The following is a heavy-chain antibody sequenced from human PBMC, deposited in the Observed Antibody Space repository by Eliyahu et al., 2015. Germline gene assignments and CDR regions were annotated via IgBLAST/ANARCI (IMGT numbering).Heavy chain of an antibody. CDR3: ARGSYLYGLDV. CDR1: GASXXSHX. V-gene: IGHV4-59*11. D-gene: IGHD1-26*01. Sequence: QVQLQESGPGLLKASGTLXLTCXVSGASXXSHXWSWIRQPPGKGLECLGNIYYSGSTNYNPSLKSRLTMSVDRSKNQFSLNLSSVTAADTAVYFCARGSYLYGLDVWGKGTTVTVSS. CDR2: IYYSGST. J-gene: IGHJ6*04.